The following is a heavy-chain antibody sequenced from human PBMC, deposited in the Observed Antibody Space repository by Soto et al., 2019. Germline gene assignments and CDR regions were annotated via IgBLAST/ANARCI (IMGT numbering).Heavy chain of an antibody. CDR2: VYYSGTT. D-gene: IGHD4-17*01. Sequence: PSETLSLTCSVSGGSVSNKTYYWIGIRQPPGKILEWIGYVYYSGTTNYNPSLKSRVTISVDLSKNQFSLRLSSVTTADTALYYCARTTAVPNTLRSRYFFDYWGQGTLVTVSS. J-gene: IGHJ4*02. V-gene: IGHV4-61*01. CDR1: GGSVSNKTYY. CDR3: ARTTAVPNTLRSRYFFDY.